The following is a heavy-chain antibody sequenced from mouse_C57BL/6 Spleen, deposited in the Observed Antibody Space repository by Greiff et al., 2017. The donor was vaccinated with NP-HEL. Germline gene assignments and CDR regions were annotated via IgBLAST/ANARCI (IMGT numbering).Heavy chain of an antibody. V-gene: IGHV1-15*01. CDR2: IDPETGGT. CDR1: GYTFTDYE. J-gene: IGHJ4*01. CDR3: TRKLRPHYAMDY. Sequence: VKLLESGAELVRPGASVTLSCKASGYTFTDYEMHWVKQTPVHGLEWIGAIDPETGGTAYNQKFKGKAILTADKSSSTAYMELRSLTSEDSAVYYCTRKLRPHYAMDYWGQGTSVTVSS. D-gene: IGHD3-2*02.